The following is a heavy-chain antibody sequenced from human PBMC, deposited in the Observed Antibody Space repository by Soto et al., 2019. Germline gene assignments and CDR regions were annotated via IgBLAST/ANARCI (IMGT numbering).Heavy chain of an antibody. Sequence: AGSLRLSCAASGFTFSSYAMHWVRQAPGKGLEWVAVISFDGSNKYYADSVKGRFTISRDNSKNTLYLQMNSLRAEDTAVYSCARDGASARLDYYYGMDIWGQGTTVTVSS. CDR1: GFTFSSYA. J-gene: IGHJ6*02. D-gene: IGHD6-6*01. V-gene: IGHV3-30-3*01. CDR3: ARDGASARLDYYYGMDI. CDR2: ISFDGSNK.